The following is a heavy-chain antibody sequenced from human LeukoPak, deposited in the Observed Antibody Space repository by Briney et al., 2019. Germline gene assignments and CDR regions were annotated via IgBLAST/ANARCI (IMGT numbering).Heavy chain of an antibody. CDR3: ARNPYCSSTSCSPGY. CDR1: GFTFSSYG. D-gene: IGHD2-2*01. J-gene: IGHJ4*02. Sequence: GGSLRLSCAASGFTFSSYGMHWVRQAPGKGLEWVAVIWYDGSNKYYADSVKGRFTISRDNSKNTLYLQMNSLRAEDTAVYYCARNPYCSSTSCSPGYWGQGTLVTVSS. CDR2: IWYDGSNK. V-gene: IGHV3-33*01.